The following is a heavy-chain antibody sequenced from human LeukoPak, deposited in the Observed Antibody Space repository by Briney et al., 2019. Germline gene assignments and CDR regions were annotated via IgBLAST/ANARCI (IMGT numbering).Heavy chain of an antibody. J-gene: IGHJ4*02. D-gene: IGHD7-27*01. CDR2: INWNGAWT. V-gene: IGHV3-20*04. Sequence: GGSLRLSCAASGFKFDDYGMSWVRQAPGKGLEWVCDINWNGAWTGYADSVRGRFTISRDNAKSSLYLQMNSLRADDTALYYCAKGNWGSPFDSWGQGTLVAVSS. CDR3: AKGNWGSPFDS. CDR1: GFKFDDYG.